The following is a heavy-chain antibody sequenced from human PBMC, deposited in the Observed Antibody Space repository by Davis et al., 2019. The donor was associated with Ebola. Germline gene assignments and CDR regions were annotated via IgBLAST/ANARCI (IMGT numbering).Heavy chain of an antibody. Sequence: GESLKISCAASGFTFSSYSMNWVRQAPGKGLVWVSRINRDESGTTYADSVKGRFTISRDNAKNSLYLQMNSLRDEDTAVYYCARGLDSSGWEEGGYFDYWGQGTLVTVSS. D-gene: IGHD6-19*01. CDR1: GFTFSSYS. CDR2: INRDESGT. J-gene: IGHJ4*02. V-gene: IGHV3-74*01. CDR3: ARGLDSSGWEEGGYFDY.